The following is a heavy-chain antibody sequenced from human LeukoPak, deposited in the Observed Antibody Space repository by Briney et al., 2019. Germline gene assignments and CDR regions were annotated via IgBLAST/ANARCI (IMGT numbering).Heavy chain of an antibody. CDR2: ISGSGGST. J-gene: IGHJ4*02. D-gene: IGHD3-3*01. CDR3: AKDRSITIFGVVIPSDY. V-gene: IGHV3-23*01. CDR1: GFTFSSYA. Sequence: GGSLRLSCAASGFTFSSYAMSWVRQAPGKGLEWVPAISGSGGSTYYADSVKGRFTISRDNSKNTLYLQMNSLRAEDTAVYYCAKDRSITIFGVVIPSDYWGQGTLVTVSS.